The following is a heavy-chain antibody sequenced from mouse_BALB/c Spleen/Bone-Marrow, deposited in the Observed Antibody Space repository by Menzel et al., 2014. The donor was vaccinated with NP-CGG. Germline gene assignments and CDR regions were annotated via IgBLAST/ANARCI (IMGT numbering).Heavy chain of an antibody. D-gene: IGHD3-1*01. CDR3: ARVGFSFDY. J-gene: IGHJ2*01. Sequence: VQLQQSGAELVRPGSSVKISCKASGYAFSTYWMNWVKQRPGQGLEWIGQIYPGDGDTNYNGKFKGKATLTADRSSSTASMQLSSLTSEDSAAYFCARVGFSFDYWGQGTTLTVSS. CDR2: IYPGDGDT. CDR1: GYAFSTYW. V-gene: IGHV1-80*01.